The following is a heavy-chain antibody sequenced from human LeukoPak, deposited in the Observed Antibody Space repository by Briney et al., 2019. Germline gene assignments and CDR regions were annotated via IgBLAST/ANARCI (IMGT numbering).Heavy chain of an antibody. CDR3: ARARGGTYGDFFCY. J-gene: IGHJ4*02. Sequence: GGSLRLSCAASGFTFSSYAMHWGRQAPGKGLEWVAVISYDGSNKYYADSVKGRFTISRDNSQNTLYLQMNSLRAEDTAVYYCARARGGTYGDFFCYWGQGTLVNVSS. V-gene: IGHV3-30*01. CDR1: GFTFSSYA. D-gene: IGHD1-26*01. CDR2: ISYDGSNK.